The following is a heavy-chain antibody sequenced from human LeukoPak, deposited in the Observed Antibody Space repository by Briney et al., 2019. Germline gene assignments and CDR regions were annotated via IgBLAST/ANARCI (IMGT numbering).Heavy chain of an antibody. CDR2: ISGSGGST. V-gene: IGHV3-23*01. J-gene: IGHJ4*02. CDR1: GFTFSSYA. Sequence: AGGSLRLSCAASGFTFSSYAMSWVRQAPGKGLEWVSAISGSGGSTYYADSVKGRFTISRDNSKNTLYLQMNSLRAEDTAVYYCARDLTNGWHYFDYWGQGTLVTVSS. CDR3: ARDLTNGWHYFDY. D-gene: IGHD6-19*01.